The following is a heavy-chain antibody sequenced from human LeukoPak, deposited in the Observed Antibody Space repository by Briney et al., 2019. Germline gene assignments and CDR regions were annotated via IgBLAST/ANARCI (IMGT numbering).Heavy chain of an antibody. CDR3: ATDSPRDYDDAFDI. CDR1: GYTFTGYY. Sequence: ASVKVSCKASGYTFTGYYMHWVRQAPGQGLEWMGGFDPEDGETIYAQKFQGRVTMTEDTSTDTAYMELSSLRSEDTAVYYCATDSPRDYDDAFDIWGQGTMVTVSS. CDR2: FDPEDGET. J-gene: IGHJ3*02. V-gene: IGHV1-24*01. D-gene: IGHD4-17*01.